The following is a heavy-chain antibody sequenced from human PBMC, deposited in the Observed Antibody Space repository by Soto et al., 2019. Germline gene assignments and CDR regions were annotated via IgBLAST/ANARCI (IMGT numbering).Heavy chain of an antibody. V-gene: IGHV3-30-3*01. CDR3: ARDMYSSDYFGKSFEP. CDR2: ISHDGINK. Sequence: QVRLVESGGGVVQPGRSLRLSCTASGFSFSSYAMYWFRQPPGKGLEWVAVISHDGINKHYADSVKGRVTVSRDNSNHPLDLQLNSLNGEDTAMYYCARDMYSSDYFGKSFEPWGQGTLVTVSS. CDR1: GFSFSSYA. J-gene: IGHJ5*02. D-gene: IGHD6-19*01.